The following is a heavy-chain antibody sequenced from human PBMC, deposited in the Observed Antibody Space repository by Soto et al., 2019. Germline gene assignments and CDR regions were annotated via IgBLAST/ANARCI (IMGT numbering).Heavy chain of an antibody. V-gene: IGHV5-51*01. CDR2: MYPGDSVT. Sequence: GESLKISCKGSAYSFTSYWIGLVRHMPGKGLEWMGTMYPGDSVTRYSPSFQCQVTMSADKSISTAYLKWSSLKAWDTARYYRARLKYQLPNNGFDPWGQGTLVTVSA. J-gene: IGHJ5*02. CDR1: AYSFTSYW. CDR3: ARLKYQLPNNGFDP. D-gene: IGHD2-2*01.